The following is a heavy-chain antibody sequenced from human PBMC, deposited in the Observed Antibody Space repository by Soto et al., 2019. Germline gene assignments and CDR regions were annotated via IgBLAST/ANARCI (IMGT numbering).Heavy chain of an antibody. CDR2: ISWNSGSI. Sequence: EVQLVESGGGLVQPGRSLRLSCAASGFTFDDYAMHWVRQAPGKGLEWVSGISWNSGSIGYADSVKGRFTISRDNAKNSLYLQMNSLRAEDTALYYCAILDDFWSGVTAGYMDVWGKGTTVTVSS. D-gene: IGHD3-3*01. CDR1: GFTFDDYA. V-gene: IGHV3-9*01. CDR3: AILDDFWSGVTAGYMDV. J-gene: IGHJ6*03.